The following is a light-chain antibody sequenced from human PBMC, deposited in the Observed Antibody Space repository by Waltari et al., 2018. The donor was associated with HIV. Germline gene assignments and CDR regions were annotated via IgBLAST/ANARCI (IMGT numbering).Light chain of an antibody. J-gene: IGLJ2*01. CDR1: SGTIASNY. CDR2: EDN. CDR3: QSYDDSNVV. V-gene: IGLV6-57*01. Sequence: NFMLAQPHSVSESPGKTVTISCTRSSGTIASNYVQWYQQRPCSSPTAVIYEDNQRPSGVPDRFSGSIDSSSNSASLTISGLKTEDEADYYCQSYDDSNVVFGGGTKLTVL.